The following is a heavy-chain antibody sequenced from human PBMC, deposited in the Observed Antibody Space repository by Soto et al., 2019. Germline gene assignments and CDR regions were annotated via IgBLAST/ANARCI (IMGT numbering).Heavy chain of an antibody. V-gene: IGHV4-34*01. CDR2: INHSGST. Sequence: QVQLQQWGAGLLKPSETLSLTCAVYGGSFSGYYWSWIRQPPGKGLEWIGEINHSGSTNYNPSLKRRVTISVDTSKNQFSLKLSSVTAADTAVYYCARSFPSGYYTGINWFDPWGQGTLVTVSS. CDR1: GGSFSGYY. CDR3: ARSFPSGYYTGINWFDP. D-gene: IGHD3-3*01. J-gene: IGHJ5*02.